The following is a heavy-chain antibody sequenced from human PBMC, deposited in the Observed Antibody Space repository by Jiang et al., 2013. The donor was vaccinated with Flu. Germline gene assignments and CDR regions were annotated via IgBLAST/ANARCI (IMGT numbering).Heavy chain of an antibody. CDR2: ISGSGGSK. J-gene: IGHJ6*03. CDR1: GFTFSDYY. CDR3: ARQKFGDSLSYYYYYMDV. Sequence: QLLESGGGLVKPGGSLRLSCEASGFTFSDYYMTWIRQAPGKGLECVSYISGSGGSKYDAESVKGRFTISRDNAKNSLFLQMDSLSVDDTAVYYCARQKFGDSLSYYYYYMDVWGKGTTVTVSS. V-gene: IGHV3-11*01. D-gene: IGHD3-10*01.